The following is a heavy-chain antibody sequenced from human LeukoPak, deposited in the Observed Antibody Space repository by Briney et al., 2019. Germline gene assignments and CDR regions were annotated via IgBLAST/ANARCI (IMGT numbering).Heavy chain of an antibody. CDR2: IYTSGST. Sequence: SETLSLTCTVSGGSISSYYWSWIRQPAGKGLEWIGRIYTSGSTNYNPSLKSRVTMSVDTSKNQFSLKLSSVTAADAAVYYCARVPPSSSGWPLEPWGQGTLVTVSS. CDR3: ARVPPSSSGWPLEP. CDR1: GGSISSYY. V-gene: IGHV4-4*07. J-gene: IGHJ4*02. D-gene: IGHD6-19*01.